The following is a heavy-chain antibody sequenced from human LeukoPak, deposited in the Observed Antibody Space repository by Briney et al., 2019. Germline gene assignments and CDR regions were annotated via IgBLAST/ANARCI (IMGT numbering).Heavy chain of an antibody. CDR1: GGTFSSYA. D-gene: IGHD5-18*01. CDR2: IIPIFGTA. J-gene: IGHJ5*02. CDR3: ASIQLWLSENWFDP. V-gene: IGHV1-69*05. Sequence: SVKVSCKASGGTFSSYAISWVRQAPGQGLEWMGRIIPIFGTASYAQKFQGRVTITTDESTSTAYMELSSLRSEDTAVYYCASIQLWLSENWFDPWGQGTLVTVSS.